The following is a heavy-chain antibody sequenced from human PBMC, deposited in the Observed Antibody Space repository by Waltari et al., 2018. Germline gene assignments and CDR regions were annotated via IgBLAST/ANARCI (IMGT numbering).Heavy chain of an antibody. J-gene: IGHJ4*02. CDR1: GFSFGGHA. V-gene: IGHV3-23*01. CDR2: SSGRGSST. D-gene: IGHD5-18*01. CDR3: AKDSRGYTPSPGDS. Sequence: EVQLLQSGGGLVQPGGSLSLSCATSGFSFGGHAMTGVRQAPGKGLEWVSTSSGRGSSTFDADSVRVLFTISRDNARNTVFLEMNSLRVDDTAFYYCAKDSRGYTPSPGDSWGQGTQVTVS.